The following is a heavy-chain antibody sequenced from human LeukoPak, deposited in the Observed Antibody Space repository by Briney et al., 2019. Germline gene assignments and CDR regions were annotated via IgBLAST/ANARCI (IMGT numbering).Heavy chain of an antibody. CDR3: ATLAVAPGDDDY. CDR1: GYTFTSYD. J-gene: IGHJ4*02. Sequence: ASVKVSCKASGYTFTSYDISWVRQATGQGLEWMGWMNPNSGNAGYAQRFQGRVTMTRNNSISTAYMELTSLRSEDTAVYYCATLAVAPGDDDYWGQGTLVTVSS. D-gene: IGHD6-19*01. CDR2: MNPNSGNA. V-gene: IGHV1-8*01.